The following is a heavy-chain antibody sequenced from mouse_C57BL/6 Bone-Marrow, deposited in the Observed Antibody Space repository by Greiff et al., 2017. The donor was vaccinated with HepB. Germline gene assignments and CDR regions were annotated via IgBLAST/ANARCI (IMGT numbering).Heavy chain of an antibody. D-gene: IGHD1-1*01. J-gene: IGHJ3*01. CDR2: ISSGGSYT. Sequence: DVKLQESGGDLVKPGGSLKLSCAASGFTFSSYGMSWVRQTPDKRLEWVATISSGGSYTYYPDSVKGRFTISRDNAKNTLYLQMSSLKSEDTAMYYCARLTRITTVDWGQGTLVTVSA. CDR1: GFTFSSYG. CDR3: ARLTRITTVD. V-gene: IGHV5-6*02.